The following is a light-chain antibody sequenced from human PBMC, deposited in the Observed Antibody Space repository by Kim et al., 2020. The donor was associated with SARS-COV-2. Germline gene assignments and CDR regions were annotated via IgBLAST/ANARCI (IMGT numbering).Light chain of an antibody. CDR3: QSADSSGTYHV. CDR1: ALPNQY. CDR2: KDS. J-gene: IGLJ3*02. Sequence: SPGQTTRITCSGDALPNQYAYWYQQKPGQAPVLVIYKDSERPSGIPERFSGSSSGTTVTLTISGVQAEDEADYYCQSADSSGTYHVFGGGTKVTVL. V-gene: IGLV3-25*03.